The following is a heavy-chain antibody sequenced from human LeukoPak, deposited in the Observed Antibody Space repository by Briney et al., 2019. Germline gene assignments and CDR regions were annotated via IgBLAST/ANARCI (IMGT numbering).Heavy chain of an antibody. CDR3: AKVWFGEAGSKDY. CDR2: ISGSGGST. CDR1: RLAFSSYA. V-gene: IGHV3-23*01. Sequence: GRSLTLSCAPSRLAFSSYAMSWVRQAPGRGMEWVSAISGSGGSTYYAESVKGRFTISRDNSKNTLYLKMNSLRAEDTAVYYCAKVWFGEAGSKDYWGQGTLVTVSS. J-gene: IGHJ4*02. D-gene: IGHD3-10*01.